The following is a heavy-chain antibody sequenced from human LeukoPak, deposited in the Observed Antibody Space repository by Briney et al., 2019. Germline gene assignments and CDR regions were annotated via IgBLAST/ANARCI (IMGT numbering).Heavy chain of an antibody. D-gene: IGHD5-18*01. CDR1: GYSISSGYY. V-gene: IGHV4-38-2*01. Sequence: SSETLPLTCAVSGYSISSGYYWGWIRQPPGKGLEWIGSIYHSGSTYYNPSLKSRVTISVDTSKNQFSLKLSSVTAADTAVYYCAGRYSYGQTWFDPWGQGTLVTVSS. CDR2: IYHSGST. J-gene: IGHJ5*02. CDR3: AGRYSYGQTWFDP.